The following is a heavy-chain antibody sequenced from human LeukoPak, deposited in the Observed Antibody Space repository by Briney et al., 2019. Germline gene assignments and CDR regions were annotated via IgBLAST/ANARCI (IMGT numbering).Heavy chain of an antibody. CDR2: TYYRSKWYN. J-gene: IGHJ5*01. CDR1: GDNVSTNSAT. CDR3: ARLVGASWFDS. V-gene: IGHV6-1*01. D-gene: IGHD1-26*01. Sequence: SQTLSLTCAISGDNVSTNSATWTWLRQSPSRGLEWLGRTYYRSKWYNDYAVSMKSRITINPDTSKNQFSLQLNSVTPEDTAVYYCARLVGASWFDSWGQGTLVTVSS.